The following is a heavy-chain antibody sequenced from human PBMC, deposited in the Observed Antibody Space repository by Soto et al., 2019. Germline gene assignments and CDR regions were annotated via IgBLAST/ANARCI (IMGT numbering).Heavy chain of an antibody. CDR1: GFTFSSNW. Sequence: GGSLRLSCLGSGFTFSSNWMTWVRQAPGKGLEWVANIRQDGSEINYVDSVKGRFTISRDNTKNSLYLQMNSLRAEDTAIYYCAREVVVSRGASYFGYWGPGTLVTVSS. CDR2: IRQDGSEI. J-gene: IGHJ4*02. CDR3: AREVVVSRGASYFGY. D-gene: IGHD2-2*01. V-gene: IGHV3-7*04.